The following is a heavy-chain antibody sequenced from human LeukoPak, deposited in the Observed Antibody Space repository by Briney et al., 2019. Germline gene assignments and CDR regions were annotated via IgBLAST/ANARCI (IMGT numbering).Heavy chain of an antibody. CDR1: GGSISSSSYY. CDR2: IYYSGST. J-gene: IGHJ4*02. Sequence: SETLSLTCTVSGGSISSSSYYWGWIRQPPGKGLEWIGSIYYSGSTYYNPSLKSRVTISVDTSKNQFSLKLSSVTAADTAVYYCARDYYDFWRQLDYWGQGTLVTVSS. CDR3: ARDYYDFWRQLDY. V-gene: IGHV4-39*07. D-gene: IGHD3-3*01.